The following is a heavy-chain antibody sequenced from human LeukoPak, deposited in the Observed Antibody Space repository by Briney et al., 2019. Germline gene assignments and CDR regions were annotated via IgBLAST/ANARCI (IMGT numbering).Heavy chain of an antibody. J-gene: IGHJ4*02. Sequence: ASVKVSCKASGYTFTSYAINWVRQAPGQGLEWMGWTDTNTGNPTYAQGFTGRFVFSLDTSVSTTFLQISSLKAEDTAVFYCARDGAKLDYWGQGTLVTVSS. CDR3: ARDGAKLDY. CDR1: GYTFTSYA. CDR2: TDTNTGNP. V-gene: IGHV7-4-1*02.